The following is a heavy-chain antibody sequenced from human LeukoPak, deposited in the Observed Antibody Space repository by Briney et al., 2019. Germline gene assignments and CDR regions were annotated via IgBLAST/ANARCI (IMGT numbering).Heavy chain of an antibody. D-gene: IGHD2-2*01. Sequence: SETLSLTCAVFGYSISSGYYWGWIRQPPGKGLEWIGSIYHSGSTYYNPSLKSRVTISVDTSKNQFSLKLSSVTAADTAVYYCARDSWGYCSSTRCYGSFDYWGQGTLVTVSS. CDR1: GYSISSGYY. V-gene: IGHV4-38-2*02. CDR2: IYHSGST. J-gene: IGHJ4*02. CDR3: ARDSWGYCSSTRCYGSFDY.